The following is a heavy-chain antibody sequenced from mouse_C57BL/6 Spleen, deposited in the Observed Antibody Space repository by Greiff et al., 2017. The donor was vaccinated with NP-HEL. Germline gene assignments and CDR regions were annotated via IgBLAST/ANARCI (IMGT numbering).Heavy chain of an antibody. V-gene: IGHV3-6*01. CDR1: GYSITSGYY. Sequence: EVQRVESGPGLVKPSQSLSLTCSVTGYSITSGYYWNWIRQFPGNKLEWMGYISYDGSNNYNPSLKNRISITRDTSKNQFFLKLNSVTTEDTATYYCAREGYDYYGSNYWYFDVWGTGTTVTVSS. CDR3: AREGYDYYGSNYWYFDV. D-gene: IGHD1-1*01. J-gene: IGHJ1*03. CDR2: ISYDGSN.